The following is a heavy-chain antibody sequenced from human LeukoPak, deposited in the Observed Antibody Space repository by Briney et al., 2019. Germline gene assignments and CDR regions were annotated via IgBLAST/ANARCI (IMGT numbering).Heavy chain of an antibody. V-gene: IGHV3-23*01. Sequence: GGSLRLSCAASGFTFSTYGMNWVRQAPGKGLEWVSGISPSGDITYYADSVMGRFSISRDNPKSTVSLQMNSLRAEDTAVYYCAREGSAIERRLGGSSSFHYHYYMDVWGKGTTVTVSS. J-gene: IGHJ6*03. CDR3: AREGSAIERRLGGSSSFHYHYYMDV. CDR2: ISPSGDIT. D-gene: IGHD6-13*01. CDR1: GFTFSTYG.